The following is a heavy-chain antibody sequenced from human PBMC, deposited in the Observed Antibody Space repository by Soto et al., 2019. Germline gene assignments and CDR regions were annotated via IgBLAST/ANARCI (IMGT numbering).Heavy chain of an antibody. CDR1: GYTFTSYD. CDR2: MNPNSGNT. D-gene: IGHD6-19*01. J-gene: IGHJ4*02. CDR3: ARSVEWLASFDY. Sequence: QVQLVQSGAEVKKPGASVKVSCKASGYTFTSYDINWVRQATAQGLEWMGWMNPNSGNTGYAQKFQGRVTMTRNTSISTAYMELSSLRSEDTAVYYCARSVEWLASFDYWGQGTLVTVSS. V-gene: IGHV1-8*01.